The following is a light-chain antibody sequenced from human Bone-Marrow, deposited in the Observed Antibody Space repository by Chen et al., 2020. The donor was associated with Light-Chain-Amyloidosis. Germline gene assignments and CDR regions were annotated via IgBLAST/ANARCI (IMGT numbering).Light chain of an antibody. V-gene: IGKV1-5*03. CDR3: QQYYSYPYS. CDR2: KAS. Sequence: FQLTQSPSTLSASVGDRVTITCRASQSINSWLAWYQQKPGKAPKLLMYKASTLESGVPSSFSGSGSGTEFTLTISSLQADDLATYYCQQYYSYPYSFGQGTKLEIK. CDR1: QSINSW. J-gene: IGKJ2*03.